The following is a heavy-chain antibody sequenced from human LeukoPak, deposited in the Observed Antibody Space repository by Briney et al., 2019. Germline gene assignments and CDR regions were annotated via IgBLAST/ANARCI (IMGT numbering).Heavy chain of an antibody. D-gene: IGHD3-10*01. J-gene: IGHJ4*02. V-gene: IGHV3-74*01. CDR3: HRDYYGSGSDRDY. CDR2: INSDGSST. CDR1: GFTFSSYW. Sequence: GGSLRLSCAASGFTFSSYWMHWVRQAPGKWLVWVSRINSDGSSTSYADSVKGRFTISRDNAKNTLYLQMNSLRAEDTAVYYCHRDYYGSGSDRDYWGQGTLVTVSS.